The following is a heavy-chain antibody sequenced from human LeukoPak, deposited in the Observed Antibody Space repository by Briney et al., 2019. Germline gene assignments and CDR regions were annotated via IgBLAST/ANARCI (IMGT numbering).Heavy chain of an antibody. CDR2: IYTSGGT. D-gene: IGHD3-3*01. CDR1: GGSISSYY. Sequence: SETLSLTRTVSGGSISSYYWSWIRQPAGKGLEWIGRIYTSGGTNYNPSLKSRVTMSVDTSKNQFSLKLSSVTAADTAVYYCARDLGEYYDFWSGYYIDRWFDPWGQGTLVTVSS. CDR3: ARDLGEYYDFWSGYYIDRWFDP. J-gene: IGHJ5*02. V-gene: IGHV4-4*07.